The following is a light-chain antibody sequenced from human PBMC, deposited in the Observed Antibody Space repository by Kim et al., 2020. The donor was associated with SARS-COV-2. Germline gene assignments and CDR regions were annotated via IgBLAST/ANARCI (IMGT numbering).Light chain of an antibody. CDR2: GAS. V-gene: IGKV3-15*01. Sequence: EIVMTQSPATLSVSPGERATLSCRASQSVGSKLAWYQQKPGQAPRLLIYGASTRATGIPARFSGSGSGTEFTLTITSPQSEDFAVYYCQQYHKWPPLTFGGGTKVDIK. CDR3: QQYHKWPPLT. CDR1: QSVGSK. J-gene: IGKJ4*01.